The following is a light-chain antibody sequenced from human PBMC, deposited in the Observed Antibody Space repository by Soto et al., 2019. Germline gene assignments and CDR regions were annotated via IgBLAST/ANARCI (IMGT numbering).Light chain of an antibody. CDR1: SGDVGGYNY. CDR3: SSYTSSNFWV. Sequence: QSALTQPASVSGSPGQSITISCTGTSGDVGGYNYDSWCQQHPGKAPKLMIYEVSSRPSGISNRFSGSKSGNTAPLTISGLQAEDEADYYCSSYTSSNFWVFXEGTKVTVL. J-gene: IGLJ3*02. V-gene: IGLV2-14*01. CDR2: EVS.